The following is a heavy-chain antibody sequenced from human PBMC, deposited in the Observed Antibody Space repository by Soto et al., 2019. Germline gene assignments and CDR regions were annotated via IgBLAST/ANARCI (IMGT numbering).Heavy chain of an antibody. J-gene: IGHJ4*02. D-gene: IGHD1-26*01. Sequence: QVQLVESGGGVVQPGRSLRLSCAASGFTFSSYGMHWVRQAPGKGLEWVAVIWYDGSNKYYADSVKGRFTISRDNSKNTLYLQMNRLRAEDTAVYYSAREGLVGAEPDYWRQGTLVTVSS. CDR1: GFTFSSYG. V-gene: IGHV3-33*01. CDR3: AREGLVGAEPDY. CDR2: IWYDGSNK.